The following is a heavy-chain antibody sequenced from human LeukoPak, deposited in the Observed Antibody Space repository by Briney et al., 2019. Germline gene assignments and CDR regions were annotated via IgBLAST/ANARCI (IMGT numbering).Heavy chain of an antibody. Sequence: GGSLRLSCAASGFTFSSYGMHWVRQAPGKGLEGVAVISYDGSNKYYADSVKGRFTISRDNSKNTLYLQMNSLRAEDTAVYYCAKGYSSGWSSYFDYWGQGTPVTVSS. D-gene: IGHD6-19*01. CDR1: GFTFSSYG. CDR2: ISYDGSNK. CDR3: AKGYSSGWSSYFDY. J-gene: IGHJ4*02. V-gene: IGHV3-30*18.